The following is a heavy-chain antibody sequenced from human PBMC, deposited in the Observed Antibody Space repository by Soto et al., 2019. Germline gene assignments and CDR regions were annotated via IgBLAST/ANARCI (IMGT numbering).Heavy chain of an antibody. CDR2: IYYSGST. CDR3: ARVTTYYYDSSGAYYFDY. CDR1: GGSISSGDYY. J-gene: IGHJ4*02. Sequence: SETLSLTCTVSGGSISSGDYYWSWIRQPPGKGLEWIGYIYYSGSTYYNPSLKSRVTISVDTSKNQFSLKLSSVTAADTAVYYCARVTTYYYDSSGAYYFDYWGQGT. V-gene: IGHV4-30-4*01. D-gene: IGHD3-22*01.